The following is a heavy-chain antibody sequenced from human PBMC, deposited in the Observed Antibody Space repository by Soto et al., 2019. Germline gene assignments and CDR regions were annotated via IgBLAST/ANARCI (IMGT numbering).Heavy chain of an antibody. D-gene: IGHD3-16*02. J-gene: IGHJ3*02. CDR1: GGSISSGDYY. Sequence: SATLSLTCTVSGGSISSGDYYWSWIRQPPGKGLEWIGYIYYSGSTYYNPSLKSRVTISVDTSKNQFSLKLSSVTAADTAVYYCARDRSYDYVWGSYRSRAFDIWGQGTMVTVSS. CDR3: ARDRSYDYVWGSYRSRAFDI. V-gene: IGHV4-30-4*01. CDR2: IYYSGST.